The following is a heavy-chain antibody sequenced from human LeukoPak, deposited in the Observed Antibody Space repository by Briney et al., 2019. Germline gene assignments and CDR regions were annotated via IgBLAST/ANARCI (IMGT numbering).Heavy chain of an antibody. V-gene: IGHV3-30*02. CDR1: GFTFSSYG. Sequence: GGSLRLSCAASGFTFSSYGMHWVRQAPGKGLEWVAFIRYDGSNKYYADSVKGRFTISRDNAKNSLYLQMNSLRAEDTAVYYCARDIHDYSNGEVDYWGQGTLVTVSS. J-gene: IGHJ4*02. D-gene: IGHD4-11*01. CDR3: ARDIHDYSNGEVDY. CDR2: IRYDGSNK.